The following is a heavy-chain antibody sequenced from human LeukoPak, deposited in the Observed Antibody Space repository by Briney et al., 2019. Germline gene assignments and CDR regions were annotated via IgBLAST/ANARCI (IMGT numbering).Heavy chain of an antibody. CDR1: GGSISSSNW. J-gene: IGHJ4*02. Sequence: SGTLSLTCAVSGGSISSSNWWSWVRQPPGKGLEWIGEIYHSGSTNYNPSLKSRVTISVDKSKNQFSLKLSSVTAADTAVYYCARANDYDILTGFDYWGQGTLVTVSS. D-gene: IGHD3-9*01. CDR3: ARANDYDILTGFDY. V-gene: IGHV4-4*02. CDR2: IYHSGST.